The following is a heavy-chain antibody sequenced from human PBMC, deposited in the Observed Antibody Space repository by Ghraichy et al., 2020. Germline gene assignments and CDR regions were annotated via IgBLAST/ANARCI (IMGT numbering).Heavy chain of an antibody. V-gene: IGHV4-34*01. CDR2: INHTGST. J-gene: IGHJ6*03. CDR3: ARASGVRGAGGLLYYYFMDV. Sequence: SETLSLTCAVYGGSFSGYNWTWIRQPPGKGLEWIGEINHTGSTNYNPSLKRRVTISIDTSRNQFSLKLTSVTAADTAVYYCARASGVRGAGGLLYYYFMDVWGKGTTVTVSS. CDR1: GGSFSGYN. D-gene: IGHD3-10*01.